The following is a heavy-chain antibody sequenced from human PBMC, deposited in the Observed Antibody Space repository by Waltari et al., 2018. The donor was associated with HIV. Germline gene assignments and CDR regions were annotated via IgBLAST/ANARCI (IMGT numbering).Heavy chain of an antibody. J-gene: IGHJ4*02. CDR1: GITLNGAW. CDR3: TSEEDYGSGSHFDY. D-gene: IGHD3-10*01. CDR2: IKTKGDGGAT. V-gene: IGHV3-15*01. Sequence: ELPLVEAGGDLLQPGGALRTPCDASGITLNGAWMSWVRQAPGKGLEWVGRIKTKGDGGATDYAAAVKGRFTISRDDSKNTVYLQMNSLKIEDTAVYYCTSEEDYGSGSHFDYWGQGTLVTVSS.